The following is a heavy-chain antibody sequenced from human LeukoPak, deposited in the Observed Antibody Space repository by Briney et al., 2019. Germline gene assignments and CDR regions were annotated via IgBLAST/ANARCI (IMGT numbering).Heavy chain of an antibody. CDR3: ARDKGEYYYDSSGYRDAFDT. Sequence: ASVKVSCKASGGTFSSYAISWVRQAPGQGLEWMGGIIPIFGTANYAQKFQGRVTITADESTSTAYMELSSLRSEDTAVYYCARDKGEYYYDSSGYRDAFDTWGQGTMVTVSS. CDR2: IIPIFGTA. V-gene: IGHV1-69*13. D-gene: IGHD3-22*01. J-gene: IGHJ3*02. CDR1: GGTFSSYA.